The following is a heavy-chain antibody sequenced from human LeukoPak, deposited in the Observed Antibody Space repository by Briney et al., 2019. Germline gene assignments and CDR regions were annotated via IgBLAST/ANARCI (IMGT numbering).Heavy chain of an antibody. D-gene: IGHD5-18*01. CDR2: ISSSGSTI. CDR3: ARVSGYKDYYYMDV. J-gene: IGHJ6*03. V-gene: IGHV3-11*01. CDR1: GFTFSDYY. Sequence: GGSLRLSCAASGFTFSDYYMSWIRQAPGKGLEWVSYISSSGSTIYYADSVKGRFTISRDNAKNSLYLQMNSLRAEDTAVYYCARVSGYKDYYYMDVWGKGTTVTVSS.